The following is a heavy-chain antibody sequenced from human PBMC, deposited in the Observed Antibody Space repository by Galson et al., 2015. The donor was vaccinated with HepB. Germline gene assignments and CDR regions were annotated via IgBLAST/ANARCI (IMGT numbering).Heavy chain of an antibody. J-gene: IGHJ2*01. V-gene: IGHV3-30-3*01. CDR1: GFTFSSSA. CDR2: ISYDASNK. D-gene: IGHD3-22*01. CDR3: AGSGGYYRYFYL. Sequence: SLRLSCAASGFTFSSSAMRWVRQAPGKGLEWVAVISYDASNKYYADSVKGQFTISIDSSKYTLYLQMNSLRAEDTAVYYCAGSGGYYRYFYLWGRGTLVTVSS.